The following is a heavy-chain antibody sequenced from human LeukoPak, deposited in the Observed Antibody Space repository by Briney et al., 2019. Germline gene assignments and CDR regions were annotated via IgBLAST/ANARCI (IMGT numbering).Heavy chain of an antibody. Sequence: GSLRLSCAASGFIFSDFSMNWVRQAPGKGLEWVSYISSSSSTIYYADSVKGRFTISRDNAKNSLYLQMNSLRAEDTAVYYCARGGYEFDYWGQGTLVTVSS. CDR1: GFIFSDFS. V-gene: IGHV3-48*04. J-gene: IGHJ4*02. D-gene: IGHD5-12*01. CDR2: ISSSSSTI. CDR3: ARGGYEFDY.